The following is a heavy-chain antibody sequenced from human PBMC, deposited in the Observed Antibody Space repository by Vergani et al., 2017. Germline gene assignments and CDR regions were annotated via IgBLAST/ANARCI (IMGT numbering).Heavy chain of an antibody. CDR2: ISWNSGSI. CDR3: AKDTVADYYYYMDV. Sequence: EVQLVESGGGLVQPGRSLRLSCAASGFTFDDYAMNWVRQAPGKGLEWVSGISWNSGSIGYADSVKGRVTISRDNAKNSLYLQMNSLRAEDTALYYCAKDTVADYYYYMDVWGKGTTVTVSS. V-gene: IGHV3-9*01. CDR1: GFTFDDYA. J-gene: IGHJ6*03.